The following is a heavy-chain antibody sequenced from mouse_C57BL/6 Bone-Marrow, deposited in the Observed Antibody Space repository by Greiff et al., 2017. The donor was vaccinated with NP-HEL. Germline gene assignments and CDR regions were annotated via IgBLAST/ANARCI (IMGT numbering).Heavy chain of an antibody. CDR2: ISDGGSYT. CDR1: GFTFSSYA. Sequence: DVKLVESGGGLVKPVGSLKLSCAASGFTFSSYAMSWVRQTPEKRLEWVATISDGGSYTYYPDNVKGRFTISRDNAKNNLYLQMSHLKSEDTAMYYCARDREDSSGFAYWGQGTLVTVSA. CDR3: ARDREDSSGFAY. V-gene: IGHV5-4*01. D-gene: IGHD3-2*02. J-gene: IGHJ3*01.